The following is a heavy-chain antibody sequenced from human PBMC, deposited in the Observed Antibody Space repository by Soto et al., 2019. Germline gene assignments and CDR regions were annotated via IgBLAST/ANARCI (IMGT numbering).Heavy chain of an antibody. CDR1: GYIFTNYD. J-gene: IGHJ6*02. D-gene: IGHD3-10*01. V-gene: IGHV1-18*01. Sequence: QVQLVQSETEVKKPGASVKVSCKASGYIFTNYDITWVRQAPGQGLEWMGWVSGYTGNTKYAQKFQDRVTMTTDTATWTVYKEMRSMRTDDRDVYYCARVGSAPYYYYGVDVWGQGTTVIVSS. CDR3: ARVGSAPYYYYGVDV. CDR2: VSGYTGNT.